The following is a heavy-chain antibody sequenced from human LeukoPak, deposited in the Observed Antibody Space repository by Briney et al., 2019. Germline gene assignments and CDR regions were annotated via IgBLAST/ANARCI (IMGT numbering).Heavy chain of an antibody. V-gene: IGHV3-74*01. J-gene: IGHJ4*02. CDR3: ARAVGYSYGRFEY. CDR1: GFNLSSYW. Sequence: PGGSLRLSCAASGFNLSSYWMHWVRQAPGTGLVWVSRINTDGSTTNYADSVKGRFTISRDNAKNTLYLQMNSLRAEDTAVYYCARAVGYSYGRFEYWGQGTLVTVSS. D-gene: IGHD5-18*01. CDR2: INTDGSTT.